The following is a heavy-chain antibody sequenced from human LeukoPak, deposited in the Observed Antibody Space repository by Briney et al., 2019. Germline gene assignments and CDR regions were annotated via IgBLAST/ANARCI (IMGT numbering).Heavy chain of an antibody. CDR2: ISSSGSTI. Sequence: GGSLRLSCAASGFTFSSYEMNWVRQAPGKGLEWVSYISSSGSTIYYADSVKGRFTISRDNAKNSLYLQMNSLRAEDTAVYYCAKGMVRYGSGSLLDYWGQGTLVTVPS. CDR1: GFTFSSYE. V-gene: IGHV3-48*03. CDR3: AKGMVRYGSGSLLDY. D-gene: IGHD3-10*01. J-gene: IGHJ4*02.